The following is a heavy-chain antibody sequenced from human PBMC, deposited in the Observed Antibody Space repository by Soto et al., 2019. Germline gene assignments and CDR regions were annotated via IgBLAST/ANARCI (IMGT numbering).Heavy chain of an antibody. CDR3: ARDSPPVDY. Sequence: QVQLVQSGAEVKKPGASVKVSCKASGYTFSSYGISWVRQAPGQGLEWMGWISAYNGNIKYTQKLQGRVTMTTDTTTSTAYMGLRSLRSEDTAVYYCARDSPPVDYWGQGTLVTVSS. V-gene: IGHV1-18*01. J-gene: IGHJ4*02. CDR2: ISAYNGNI. CDR1: GYTFSSYG.